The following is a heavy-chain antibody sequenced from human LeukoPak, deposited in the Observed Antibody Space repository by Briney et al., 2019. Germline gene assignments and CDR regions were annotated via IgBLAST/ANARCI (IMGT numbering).Heavy chain of an antibody. D-gene: IGHD1-26*01. CDR2: INQSGST. CDR3: VRRLASGDYHPLG. Sequence: SETLSLTCAVYGGSFSGYYWSWIRQPPGKGLEWIGEINQSGSTNYNPSLKSRVTISVDTSKNQFSLKLNSVTAADTAVYYCVRRLASGDYHPLGWGQGTLVTVSS. J-gene: IGHJ4*02. V-gene: IGHV4-34*01. CDR1: GGSFSGYY.